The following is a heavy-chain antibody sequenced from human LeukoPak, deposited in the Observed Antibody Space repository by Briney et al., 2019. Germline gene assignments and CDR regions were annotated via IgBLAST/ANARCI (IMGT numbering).Heavy chain of an antibody. J-gene: IGHJ5*02. Sequence: PSETLSLTCAVYGGSFSGYYWSWIRQPPGKGLEWIGEINHSGSTNYNPSLKSRVTISVDTSKNQFSLKLSSVTAADTAVYYCARGGKAGRSYWFDPWGQGTLVTVSS. CDR3: ARGGKAGRSYWFDP. CDR2: INHSGST. D-gene: IGHD6-19*01. CDR1: GGSFSGYY. V-gene: IGHV4-34*01.